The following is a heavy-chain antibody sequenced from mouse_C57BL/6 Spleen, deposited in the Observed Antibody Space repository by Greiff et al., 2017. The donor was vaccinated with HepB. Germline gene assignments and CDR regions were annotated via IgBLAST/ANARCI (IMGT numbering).Heavy chain of an antibody. Sequence: EVQLQQSGPELVKPGASVKISCKASGYTFTDYYMNWVKQSHGKSLEWIGDINPNNGGTSYNQKFKGKATLTVDKSSSTAYMELRSLTSEDSAVYYCAKIAPFAYWGQGTLVTVSA. J-gene: IGHJ3*01. CDR2: INPNNGGT. CDR3: AKIAPFAY. V-gene: IGHV1-26*01. CDR1: GYTFTDYY.